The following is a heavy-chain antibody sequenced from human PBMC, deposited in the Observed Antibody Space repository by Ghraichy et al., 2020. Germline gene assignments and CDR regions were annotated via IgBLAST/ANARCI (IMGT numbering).Heavy chain of an antibody. CDR3: AKDRALGGGSCFDY. CDR2: ISGSGANT. CDR1: GFTFSSYA. J-gene: IGHJ4*02. V-gene: IGHV3-23*01. D-gene: IGHD2-15*01. Sequence: GGSLRLSCAASGFTFSSYAMSWVRQAPGKGLEWFSAISGSGANTYYAVSVNGRFTISRDNSKNTLYLQMNSLRAEDTAVHYCAKDRALGGGSCFDYWGQGALVTVSS.